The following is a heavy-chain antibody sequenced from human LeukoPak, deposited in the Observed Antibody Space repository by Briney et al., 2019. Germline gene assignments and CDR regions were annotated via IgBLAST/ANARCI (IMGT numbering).Heavy chain of an antibody. J-gene: IGHJ3*02. Sequence: SETLSLTCTVSGGSISSYYWSWIRQPPGKGLEWIGYIYYSGSTNYNPSLKSRVTISVDTSKNQFSLKLSSVTAADTAVYYCAWELPTEDGYSDAFDIWGQGTVVSVSS. CDR1: GGSISSYY. D-gene: IGHD5-24*01. CDR2: IYYSGST. CDR3: AWELPTEDGYSDAFDI. V-gene: IGHV4-59*01.